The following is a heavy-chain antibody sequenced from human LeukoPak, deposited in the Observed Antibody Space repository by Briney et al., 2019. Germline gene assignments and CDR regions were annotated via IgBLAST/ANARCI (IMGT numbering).Heavy chain of an antibody. CDR1: GGSFSGYY. J-gene: IGHJ4*02. D-gene: IGHD3-22*01. CDR2: INHSGST. V-gene: IGHV4-34*01. CDR3: ARALPYYYDSSGYYYGLVYFDY. Sequence: PSETLSLTCAVYGGSFSGYYWSWIRQPPGKGLEWIGEINHSGSTNYNPSLKSRVTISVDTSKNQFSLKLSSVTAADTAVYYCARALPYYYDSSGYYYGLVYFDYWGQGTLVTVSS.